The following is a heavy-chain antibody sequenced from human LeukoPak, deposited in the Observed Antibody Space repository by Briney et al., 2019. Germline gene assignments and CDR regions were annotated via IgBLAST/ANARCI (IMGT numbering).Heavy chain of an antibody. CDR1: GFPFSSYG. D-gene: IGHD3-3*01. J-gene: IGHJ4*02. V-gene: IGHV3-30*03. Sequence: GGSLRLSCAASGFPFSSYGMHWVRQAPGKGLEWVAAISNDGNNKFYADSVKGRFTISRDNAKNSLYLQMNSLRAEDTAVYYCARPEWLDDPPFDYWGQGTLVTVSS. CDR2: ISNDGNNK. CDR3: ARPEWLDDPPFDY.